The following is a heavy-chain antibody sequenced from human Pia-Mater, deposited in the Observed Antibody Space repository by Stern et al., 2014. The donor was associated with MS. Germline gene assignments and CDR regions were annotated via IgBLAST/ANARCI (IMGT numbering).Heavy chain of an antibody. CDR3: ARAISAMVRGVTDY. V-gene: IGHV3-74*02. CDR2: IDSDGSTT. Sequence: EMQLVESGGGLVQPGGSLRLSCAASGFTFSSYWMHWVRQAPGKGLVWVSRIDSDGSTTSYEDSVKGRFTISRDNAKNTVYLQMNSLRAEDTAVYYCARAISAMVRGVTDYWGLGTLVTVSS. CDR1: GFTFSSYW. J-gene: IGHJ4*02. D-gene: IGHD3-10*01.